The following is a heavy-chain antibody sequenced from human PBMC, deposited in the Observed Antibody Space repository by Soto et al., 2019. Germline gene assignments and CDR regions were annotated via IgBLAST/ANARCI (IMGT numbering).Heavy chain of an antibody. Sequence: GGSLRLSCAASGFTFSSYAMHWVRQAPGKGLEWVAVISYDGSNKYYADSVKGRFTISRDNSKNTLYLQIKSLRAEDTAAYYCAKGGPTFLNWFGPWGQGTLVTVSS. V-gene: IGHV3-30-3*01. CDR2: ISYDGSNK. J-gene: IGHJ5*02. CDR3: AKGGPTFLNWFGP. CDR1: GFTFSSYA. D-gene: IGHD5-12*01.